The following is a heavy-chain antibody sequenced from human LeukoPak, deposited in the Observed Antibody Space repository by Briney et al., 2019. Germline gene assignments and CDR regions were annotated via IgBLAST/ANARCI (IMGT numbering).Heavy chain of an antibody. Sequence: GGSLRLSCAASGFTFSSYAMSWVRQAPGKGLEWVSAISGSGGSTYYADSVKGRFTISRDNSKNTLFLQMNSLRAEDTAVYYCAKGGHSVIVVKIDYWGQGTLVTVSS. D-gene: IGHD3-22*01. V-gene: IGHV3-23*01. CDR1: GFTFSSYA. CDR2: ISGSGGST. CDR3: AKGGHSVIVVKIDY. J-gene: IGHJ4*02.